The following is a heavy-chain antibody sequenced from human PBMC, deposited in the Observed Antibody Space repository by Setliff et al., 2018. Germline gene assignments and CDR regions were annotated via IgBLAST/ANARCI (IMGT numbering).Heavy chain of an antibody. J-gene: IGHJ4*02. CDR1: GFTFSRSW. CDR3: VRDLHWGFDY. V-gene: IGHV3-7*01. Sequence: PGGSLRLSCAASGFTFSRSWMSWVRQAPGKGLEWVANIAHDGSEKLYADSVKGRFTISRDNAKNSLYLQMNSLRAEDTAVYYCVRDLHWGFDYWGLGTLVTVSS. D-gene: IGHD7-27*01. CDR2: IAHDGSEK.